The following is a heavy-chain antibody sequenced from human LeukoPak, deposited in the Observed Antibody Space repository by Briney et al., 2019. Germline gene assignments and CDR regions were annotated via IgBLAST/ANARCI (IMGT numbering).Heavy chain of an antibody. D-gene: IGHD1-1*01. CDR3: ARKEERRPFDY. Sequence: GESLQISCKASGYSFTTHWIGWVRQMPGKGLEWMGIIYPGDSDTRYSPSFQGHVTIPADKSIRTAYLQWSSLKASDTAIYYCARKEERRPFDYWGQGTLVTVSS. CDR2: IYPGDSDT. V-gene: IGHV5-51*01. CDR1: GYSFTTHW. J-gene: IGHJ4*02.